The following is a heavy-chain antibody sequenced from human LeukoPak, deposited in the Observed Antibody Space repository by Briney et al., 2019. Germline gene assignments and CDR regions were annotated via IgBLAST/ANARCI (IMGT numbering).Heavy chain of an antibody. D-gene: IGHD3-10*01. CDR2: FNHSGST. CDR3: ARVRHGDIVVRGVITPYYFDY. CDR1: GGCFCGYY. V-gene: IGHV4-34*01. Sequence: SETLSLTCAVYGGCFCGYYWSWIRQPPGKGLEWIGEFNHSGSTNYNPSLKSRVTISVDTSKNQFSLKLSSVNAEDTAVYYCARVRHGDIVVRGVITPYYFDYWGQGTLVTVSS. J-gene: IGHJ4*02.